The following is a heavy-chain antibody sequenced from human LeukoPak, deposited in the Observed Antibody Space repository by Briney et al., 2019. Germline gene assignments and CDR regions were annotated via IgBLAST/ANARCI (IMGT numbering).Heavy chain of an antibody. CDR3: ARQDYYDSSGY. J-gene: IGHJ4*02. CDR1: GGSISSSSYY. Sequence: PSETLSLTCTVSGGSISSSSYYWGWIRQPPGKGPEWIGSIYYSGSTYYNPSLKSRVTISVDTSKNQFSLKLSSVTAADTAVYYCARQDYYDSSGYWGQGTLVTVSS. V-gene: IGHV4-39*01. CDR2: IYYSGST. D-gene: IGHD3-22*01.